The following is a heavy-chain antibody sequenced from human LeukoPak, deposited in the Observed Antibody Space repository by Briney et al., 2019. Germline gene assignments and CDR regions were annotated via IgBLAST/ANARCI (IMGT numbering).Heavy chain of an antibody. D-gene: IGHD2-2*01. CDR1: GHTFTSYY. J-gene: IGHJ5*02. CDR2: INPSGGST. V-gene: IGHV1-46*03. Sequence: ASVKVSCKASGHTFTSYYMHWVRQAPGQGLEWMGIINPSGGSTSYAQKFQGRVTMTRDTSTSTVYMELSSLRSEDTAVYYCARDLNIVVVPAAMSNWFDPWGQGTLVTVSS. CDR3: ARDLNIVVVPAAMSNWFDP.